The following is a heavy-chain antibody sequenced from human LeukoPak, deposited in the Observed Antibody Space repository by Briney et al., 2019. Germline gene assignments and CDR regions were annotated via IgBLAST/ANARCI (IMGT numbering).Heavy chain of an antibody. CDR1: GGSFSGYY. CDR3: ARRGRGYSYGRPFDY. D-gene: IGHD5-18*01. CDR2: INHGGDT. Sequence: PSETLSLTCAVYGGSFSGYYWSWIRQPPGKGLEWIGEINHGGDTNYNPSLKSRVTILVDTSRNQFSLKLTSVTAADTAVYHCARRGRGYSYGRPFDYWGLGTLVTVSS. J-gene: IGHJ4*02. V-gene: IGHV4-34*01.